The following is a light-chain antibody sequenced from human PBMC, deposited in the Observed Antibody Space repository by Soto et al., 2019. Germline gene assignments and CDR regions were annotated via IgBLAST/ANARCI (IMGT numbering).Light chain of an antibody. CDR3: MQALQTPVT. Sequence: EIVLTQSSLSLPVTPGEPASISCRSSQSLLHTNGYNYLDWYLQKPGQSPQLLIYLGSYRASGVPDRFSGSGSGTDFTLKISRVEAEDVGIYYCMQALQTPVTFGGGTKVDIK. J-gene: IGKJ4*01. V-gene: IGKV2-28*01. CDR2: LGS. CDR1: QSLLHTNGYNY.